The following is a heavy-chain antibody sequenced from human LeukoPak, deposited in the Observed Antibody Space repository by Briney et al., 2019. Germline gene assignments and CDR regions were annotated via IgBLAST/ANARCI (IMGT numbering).Heavy chain of an antibody. CDR2: ISYDGSNK. CDR1: GFTFSSYG. V-gene: IGHV3-30*18. Sequence: GGSLRLSCAASGFTFSSYGMHWVRQAPGKGLEWVAVISYDGSNKYYADSVKGRFTISRDNSENTLYLQMNSLRAGDTAVYYCAKDHYYYGSGSYCDDAFDIWGQGTMVTVSS. J-gene: IGHJ3*02. CDR3: AKDHYYYGSGSYCDDAFDI. D-gene: IGHD3-10*01.